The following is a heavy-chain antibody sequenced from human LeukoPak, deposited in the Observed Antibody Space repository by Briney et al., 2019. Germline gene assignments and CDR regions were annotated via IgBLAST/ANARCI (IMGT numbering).Heavy chain of an antibody. Sequence: PSETLSLTCTVSGGSISSSNYHWVWIRQPPGKGLERIGTIYYTGSTYYNPSLESRVTISVDTSKNLFSLKLSSVTAADTALYYCARRVIMSAAGVPDTWLDPWGQGILVTVSS. J-gene: IGHJ5*02. V-gene: IGHV4-39*01. CDR3: ARRVIMSAAGVPDTWLDP. D-gene: IGHD2-8*01. CDR2: IYYTGST. CDR1: GGSISSSNYH.